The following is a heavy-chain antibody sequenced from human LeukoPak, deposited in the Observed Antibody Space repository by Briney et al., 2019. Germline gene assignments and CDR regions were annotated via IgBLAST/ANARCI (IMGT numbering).Heavy chain of an antibody. J-gene: IGHJ4*02. D-gene: IGHD3-22*01. Sequence: ASVKVSCKVSGYTLTELSMHWVRQAPGKGLEWMGGFDPEDGETIYAQKFQGRVTMTRNTSISTAYMELSSLRSDDTAVYYCYYRVSSGYLTWGQGTLVAASS. CDR2: FDPEDGET. CDR1: GYTLTELS. CDR3: YYRVSSGYLT. V-gene: IGHV1-24*01.